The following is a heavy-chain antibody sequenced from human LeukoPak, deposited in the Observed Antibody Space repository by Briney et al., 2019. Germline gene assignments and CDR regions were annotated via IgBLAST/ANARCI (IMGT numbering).Heavy chain of an antibody. J-gene: IGHJ6*02. CDR3: AKDLEGYNNYYSGMDV. Sequence: PGGSLRLSCAAAGFPFSNYAMHWVRQAPGKGLEWVAVVSYDGTNDYYTDSVTGRFTISRDNSKNTLFLQMNSLRVEDTAVYYCAKDLEGYNNYYSGMDVWGQGTTVTVSS. CDR1: GFPFSNYA. D-gene: IGHD1-14*01. CDR2: VSYDGTND. V-gene: IGHV3-30-3*01.